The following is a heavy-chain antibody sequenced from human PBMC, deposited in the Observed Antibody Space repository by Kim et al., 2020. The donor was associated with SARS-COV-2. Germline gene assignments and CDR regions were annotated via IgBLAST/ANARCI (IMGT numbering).Heavy chain of an antibody. V-gene: IGHV1-18*01. CDR3: ARDSPRFGGGIYGMDV. CDR1: GYTFTSYG. Sequence: ASVKVSCKASGYTFTSYGISWVRQAPGQGLEWMGWISAYNGNTNYAQKLQGRVTMTTDTSTSTAYMELRSLRSDDTAVYYCARDSPRFGGGIYGMDVWGQGTTVTVSS. D-gene: IGHD3-10*01. J-gene: IGHJ6*02. CDR2: ISAYNGNT.